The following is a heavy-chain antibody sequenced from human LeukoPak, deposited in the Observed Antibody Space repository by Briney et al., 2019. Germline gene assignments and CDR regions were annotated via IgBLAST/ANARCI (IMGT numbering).Heavy chain of an antibody. CDR3: ATLSRIAASAYFDY. D-gene: IGHD6-6*01. Sequence: ASVKVSCKVSGYTLTELSMHWVRQAPGKGLEWMGGFDPEDGETIYAQKFQGRVTMTEDTSTDTAYMELSSLRSEDTAVYYCATLSRIAASAYFDYWGQGTLVTVSS. CDR2: FDPEDGET. CDR1: GYTLTELS. J-gene: IGHJ4*02. V-gene: IGHV1-24*01.